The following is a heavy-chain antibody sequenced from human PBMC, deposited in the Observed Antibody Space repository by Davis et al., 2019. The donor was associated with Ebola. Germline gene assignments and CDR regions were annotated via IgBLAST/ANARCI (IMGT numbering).Heavy chain of an antibody. CDR1: GFTFSSYA. D-gene: IGHD3-22*01. Sequence: GESLKISCAASGFTFSSYAMHWVRQAPGKGLEWVAVIWYDGSNKYYVDSVRGRFTISRDNSTNTLYLQMNSLRAEDTAVYYCAKERDSSGYQANFDYWGQGALVTVSS. V-gene: IGHV3-30*02. CDR3: AKERDSSGYQANFDY. CDR2: IWYDGSNK. J-gene: IGHJ4*02.